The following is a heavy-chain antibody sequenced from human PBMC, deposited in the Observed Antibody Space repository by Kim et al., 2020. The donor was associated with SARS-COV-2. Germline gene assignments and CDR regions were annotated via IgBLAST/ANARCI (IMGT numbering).Heavy chain of an antibody. D-gene: IGHD6-13*01. J-gene: IGHJ2*01. CDR2: IWYDGSNK. CDR1: GFTFSSYA. V-gene: IGHV3-33*06. CDR3: AKDPHSSSWHCYFDL. Sequence: GGSLRLSCAASGFTFSSYAMHWVRQAPGKGLEWVAVIWYDGSNKYYADSVKGRFTISRDNSKNTLYLQMNSLRAEDTAVYYCAKDPHSSSWHCYFDLWGR.